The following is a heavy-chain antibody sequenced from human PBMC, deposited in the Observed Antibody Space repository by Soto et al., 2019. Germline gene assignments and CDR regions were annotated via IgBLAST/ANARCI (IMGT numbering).Heavy chain of an antibody. J-gene: IGHJ4*02. Sequence: ASVKVSFKASGYTFTSYAMHWVRQAPGQRLEWMGWINAGNGNTKYSQKFQGRVTITRDTSASTAYMELSSLRSEDTAVYDCARGSGYYYWDDYWGQGTLVTFSS. CDR1: GYTFTSYA. D-gene: IGHD3-22*01. CDR2: INAGNGNT. CDR3: ARGSGYYYWDDY. V-gene: IGHV1-3*01.